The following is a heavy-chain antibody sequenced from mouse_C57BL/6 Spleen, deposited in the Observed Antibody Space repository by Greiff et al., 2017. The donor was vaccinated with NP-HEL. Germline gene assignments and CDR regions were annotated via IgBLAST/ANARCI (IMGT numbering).Heavy chain of an antibody. J-gene: IGHJ4*01. CDR1: GYTFTDYY. CDR2: INPNNGGT. D-gene: IGHD2-3*01. V-gene: IGHV1-26*01. CDR3: ARIGLLRGVYDMDY. Sequence: EVQLQQSGPELVKPGASVKISCKASGYTFTDYYMNWVKQSHGKSLEWIGDINPNNGGTSYNQKFKGKATLTVDKSSSTAYIELRSLTSEDSAVYYCARIGLLRGVYDMDYWGQGTSVTVSS.